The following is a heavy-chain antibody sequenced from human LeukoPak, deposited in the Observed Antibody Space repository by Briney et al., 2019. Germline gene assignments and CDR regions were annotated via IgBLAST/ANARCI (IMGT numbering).Heavy chain of an antibody. D-gene: IGHD3-10*01. CDR2: IYYSGNI. J-gene: IGHJ4*02. V-gene: IGHV4-39*02. Sequence: SETLSLTCDVSGDSIGGGAFYWGWVRQSPGEGLEWIGSIYYSGNIYNNPSLKSRVTVCIDTSNNRFSLRLKSVTAADTAIYYCARGLSGGWAAVFDYWGQGTLVTVSS. CDR1: GDSIGGGAFY. CDR3: ARGLSGGWAAVFDY.